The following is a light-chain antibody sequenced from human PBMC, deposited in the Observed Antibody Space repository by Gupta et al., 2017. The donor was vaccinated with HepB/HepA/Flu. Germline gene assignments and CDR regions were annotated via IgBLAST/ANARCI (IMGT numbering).Light chain of an antibody. CDR1: QSISSC. J-gene: IGKJ2*02. V-gene: IGKV1-39*01. CDR3: QQSDSTLCT. CDR2: DAS. Sequence: DSQMTHSPSSLSASVGDRVTIPCRASQSISSCLHWYQQKPGKAPKLLIYDASRGKSGVPSRFSGSGSGTDFTLTISRLQPEDFANYYCQQSDSTLCTFGQGTKLEIK.